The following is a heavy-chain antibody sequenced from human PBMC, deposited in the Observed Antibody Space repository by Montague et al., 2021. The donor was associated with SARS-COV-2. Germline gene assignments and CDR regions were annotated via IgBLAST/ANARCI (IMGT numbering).Heavy chain of an antibody. CDR2: MYYSGST. CDR1: GGSISSSNYY. D-gene: IGHD3-10*01. CDR3: ARDDIVLQGVTKGMDD. J-gene: IGHJ6*02. V-gene: IGHV4-39*07. Sequence: SETLSLTCTVSGGSISSSNYYWGWLRQPPGKGLEWIGHMYYSGSTYYNPSLKSRVTISIDTSKNQLSLKLSSVTAADTAVYYCARDDIVLQGVTKGMDDWGQGTTVTVSS.